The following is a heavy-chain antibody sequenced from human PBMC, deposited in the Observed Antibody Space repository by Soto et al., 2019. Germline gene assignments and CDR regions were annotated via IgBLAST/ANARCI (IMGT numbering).Heavy chain of an antibody. CDR3: ARATYYSDTGGSPPLDY. V-gene: IGHV4-30-4*01. CDR1: GGSIRSSDYY. J-gene: IGHJ4*02. CDR2: IYYSGSA. Sequence: PSETLSLTCTVSGGSIRSSDYYWTWIRQPPGKGLEWIGYIYYSGSANHNPSLKSRVTISVDTSRNQFSLKLNSVTAADTAVYFCARATYYSDTGGSPPLDYWGQGTLVTVSS. D-gene: IGHD3-22*01.